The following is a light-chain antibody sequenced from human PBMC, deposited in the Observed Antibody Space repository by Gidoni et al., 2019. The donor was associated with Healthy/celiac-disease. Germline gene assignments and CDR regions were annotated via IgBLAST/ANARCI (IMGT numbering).Light chain of an antibody. CDR3: SSYTSSSTLE. CDR1: SSDVGGYNY. J-gene: IGLJ3*02. V-gene: IGLV2-14*01. Sequence: QSALTQPASVSGSPGQSITISCTGTSSDVGGYNYVSWYQQNPGKAPKLMIYEVSNRPSGVSNRFSGSKSGNTASLTISGLQAEDEADYYCSSYTSSSTLEFGGGTKLTVL. CDR2: EVS.